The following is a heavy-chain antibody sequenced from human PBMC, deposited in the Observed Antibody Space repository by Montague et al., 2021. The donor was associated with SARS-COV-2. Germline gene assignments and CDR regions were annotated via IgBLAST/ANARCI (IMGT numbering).Heavy chain of an antibody. V-gene: IGHV4-34*01. D-gene: IGHD3-22*01. CDR2: INQSGST. CDR3: ARVAGGYYHDSSAYFDY. J-gene: IGHJ4*02. CDR1: GGSFSGYY. Sequence: SETLSLTCAVYGGSFSGYYWSWTRQPPGKGLEWIGEINQSGSTNYNPSLKSRVTLSVDTSKKQFSLKLSSLTAADTAVYYCARVAGGYYHDSSAYFDYWGQGSLGTGSS.